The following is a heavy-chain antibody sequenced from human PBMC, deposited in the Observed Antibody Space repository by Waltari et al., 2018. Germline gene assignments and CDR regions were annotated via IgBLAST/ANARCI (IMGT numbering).Heavy chain of an antibody. CDR3: ARVRGGGPIDY. CDR2: IIPSLGTA. CDR1: GGTFSSYA. D-gene: IGHD3-16*01. Sequence: QVQLVQSGAEVKKPGSSVKVSCKASGGTFSSYAISWVRQAPGQGLAWMGGIIPSLGTANLAQKCQGRVTITADESTSTAYMERSSLRSEDTAVYYCARVRGGGPIDYWGQGTLVTVSS. V-gene: IGHV1-69*01. J-gene: IGHJ4*02.